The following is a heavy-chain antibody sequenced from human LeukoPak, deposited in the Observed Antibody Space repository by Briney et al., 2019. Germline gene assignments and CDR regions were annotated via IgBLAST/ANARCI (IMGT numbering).Heavy chain of an antibody. CDR1: GGSFSADY. CDR2: INHSGTT. D-gene: IGHD3-22*01. V-gene: IGHV4-34*01. Sequence: SETLSLTCTIYGGSFSADYWSWIRQPPGKGLEGVGEINHSGTTNYNPSLKSRVTISVDTSRNQFSLKLSSVTAADTAVYYCARAEDDSSGYRLYYYYGMDVWGQGTTVTVSS. CDR3: ARAEDDSSGYRLYYYYGMDV. J-gene: IGHJ6*02.